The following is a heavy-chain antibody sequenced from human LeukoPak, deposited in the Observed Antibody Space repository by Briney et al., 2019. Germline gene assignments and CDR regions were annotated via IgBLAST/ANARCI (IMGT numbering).Heavy chain of an antibody. V-gene: IGHV1-18*01. J-gene: IGHJ4*02. D-gene: IGHD3-3*01. CDR3: ARELYYDFWSGPEDY. Sequence: GASVKVSCKTSGYTFPNYGITWVRQAPGQGLEWMGWIRADNGNTEYSRKFQGRVTMTIDTSTSTACMDLRSLRSDDTAVYYCARELYYDFWSGPEDYWGQGTLVTVSS. CDR2: IRADNGNT. CDR1: GYTFPNYG.